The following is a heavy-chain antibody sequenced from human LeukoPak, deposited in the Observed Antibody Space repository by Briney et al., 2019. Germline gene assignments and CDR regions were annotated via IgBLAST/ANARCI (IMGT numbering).Heavy chain of an antibody. D-gene: IGHD3-3*01. Sequence: ASVKVSCKVSGYTLTELSMHWVRQAPGKGLEWMGGFDPEDGETIYAQKFQGRVTMTEDTSTDTAYMELSSLRSDDTAVYYCATPRDDFWNGFYADWAQGTLVTVSS. J-gene: IGHJ4*02. CDR2: FDPEDGET. V-gene: IGHV1-24*01. CDR3: ATPRDDFWNGFYAD. CDR1: GYTLTELS.